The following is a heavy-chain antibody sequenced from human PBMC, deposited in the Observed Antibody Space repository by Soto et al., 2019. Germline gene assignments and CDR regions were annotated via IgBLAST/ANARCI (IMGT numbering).Heavy chain of an antibody. J-gene: IGHJ4*02. CDR3: AREHSGRYPH. CDR2: MNPNSGNT. D-gene: IGHD1-26*01. V-gene: IGHV1-8*01. CDR1: GYSFASYD. Sequence: QVQLVQSGAEVMKPGASVKVYCKASGYSFASYDINWVRQATGQGLEWMGWMNPNSGNTAYAQKFQGRVTMTRNTSISTAYMELSSLRSEDTAVYYCAREHSGRYPHWGQGTLVTVSS.